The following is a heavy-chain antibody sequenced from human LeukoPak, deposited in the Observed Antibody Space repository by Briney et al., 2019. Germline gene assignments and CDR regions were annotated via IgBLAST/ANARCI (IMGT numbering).Heavy chain of an antibody. CDR1: GFAFSSYG. V-gene: IGHV3-30*02. J-gene: IGHJ4*02. CDR3: ARTPLYSSSWLDY. D-gene: IGHD6-13*01. Sequence: GGSLRLSCAASGFAFSSYGMHWVRQAPGKGLEWVAFIRYDGSNKYYADSVKGRFTISRDNSKNTLYLQMNSLRAEDTAVYYCARTPLYSSSWLDYWGQGTLVTVSS. CDR2: IRYDGSNK.